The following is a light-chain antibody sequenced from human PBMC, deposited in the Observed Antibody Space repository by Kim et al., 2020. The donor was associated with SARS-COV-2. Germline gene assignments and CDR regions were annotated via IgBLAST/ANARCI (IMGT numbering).Light chain of an antibody. CDR2: AAS. J-gene: IGKJ1*01. CDR1: QDISSY. V-gene: IGKV1-8*01. Sequence: ASTGDRVTITCRASQDISSYLAWYQQKPGKAPKRLIYAASTLQSGVPSRFSGSGSGTDFTLTIRCLQSEDFATYYCQQYYSYPRTFGQGTKVDIK. CDR3: QQYYSYPRT.